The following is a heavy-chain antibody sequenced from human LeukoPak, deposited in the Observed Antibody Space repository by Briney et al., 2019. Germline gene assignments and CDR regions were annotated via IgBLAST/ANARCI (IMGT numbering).Heavy chain of an antibody. Sequence: PSQTLSLTCTVSGGSINSGGYYWSWIRQHPGKGLEWIGYIYYSGSTFYNPSLKSRVTISVDTSKNQFSLKLSSMTAADTAVYYCASTYCSTTSCYKADFDYWGQGTLVTVSS. D-gene: IGHD2-2*02. CDR1: GGSINSGGYY. V-gene: IGHV4-31*03. J-gene: IGHJ4*02. CDR3: ASTYCSTTSCYKADFDY. CDR2: IYYSGST.